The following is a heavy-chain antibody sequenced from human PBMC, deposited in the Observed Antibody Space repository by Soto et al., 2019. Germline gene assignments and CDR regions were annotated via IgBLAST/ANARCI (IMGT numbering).Heavy chain of an antibody. CDR3: ARLNDYGDYAGFPSGKYYFDY. V-gene: IGHV6-1*01. J-gene: IGHJ4*02. CDR2: TYYRSKWYN. Sequence: SQTLSLTCAISGDSVSSNSAAWNWIRQSPSRGLEWLGRTYYRSKWYNDYAVSVKSRITINPDTSKNQFSLQLNSVTPEDTAVYYCARLNDYGDYAGFPSGKYYFDYWGQGTLVTVSS. CDR1: GDSVSSNSAA. D-gene: IGHD4-17*01.